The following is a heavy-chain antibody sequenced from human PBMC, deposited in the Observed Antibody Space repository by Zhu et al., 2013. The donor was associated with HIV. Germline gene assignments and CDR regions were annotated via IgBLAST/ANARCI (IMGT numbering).Heavy chain of an antibody. CDR3: ARAGFENKRPGGY. CDR1: GGTFSSYA. Sequence: QVQLVQSGAEVKKPGSSVKVSCKASGGTFSSYAISWVRQAPGQGLEWMGWINTNSGETNYAQKFRGRVTMTRDMSINTAYMKLNRLRTDDTAIYYCARAGFENKRPGGYWAQGTLLTVSS. CDR2: INTNSGET. V-gene: IGHV1-2*02. J-gene: IGHJ1*01. D-gene: IGHD3-10*01.